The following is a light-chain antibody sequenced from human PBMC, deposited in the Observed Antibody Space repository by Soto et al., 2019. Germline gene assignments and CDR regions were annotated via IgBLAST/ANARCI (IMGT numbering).Light chain of an antibody. CDR3: QSYDSSLSGVV. Sequence: QSVLTQPPSVSGAPGQRVTISCTGSSSNIGTGYDVHWYQQLPGTTPKLLIYGNYNRPSGVPDRFSGSKSGTSASLAITGLQAEDEADYYCQSYDSSLSGVVFGGGTKVTVL. V-gene: IGLV1-40*01. J-gene: IGLJ2*01. CDR2: GNY. CDR1: SSNIGTGYD.